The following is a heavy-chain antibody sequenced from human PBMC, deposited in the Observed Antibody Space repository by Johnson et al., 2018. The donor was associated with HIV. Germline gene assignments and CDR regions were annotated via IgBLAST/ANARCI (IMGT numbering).Heavy chain of an antibody. CDR2: MWYDGSNK. CDR3: ARDRLLWFKELWPHDAFDI. V-gene: IGHV3-33*01. CDR1: GFTFSTYG. J-gene: IGHJ3*02. Sequence: QEKLVESGGGVVQPGRSLRLSCAASGFTFSTYGMHWVRQAPGKGLEWVAVMWYDGSNKYYADSVKGRFTISRDNSRDTLSLQMNSLRVEDTALYYCARDRLLWFKELWPHDAFDIWGQGAMVTVSS. D-gene: IGHD3-10*01.